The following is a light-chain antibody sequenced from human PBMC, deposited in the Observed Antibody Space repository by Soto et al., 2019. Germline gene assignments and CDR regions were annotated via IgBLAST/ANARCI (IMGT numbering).Light chain of an antibody. CDR1: QSVRSN. J-gene: IGKJ5*01. Sequence: EVVMTQSPATVSVSTRERLTLSCRASQSVRSNLAWYQHKPGQSPRLLIYGASTRASGIPSRFSGSGSGTEFTLTISSLQSEDFATYYCQQLNSYPITFGQGTRLDIK. V-gene: IGKV3-15*01. CDR2: GAS. CDR3: QQLNSYPIT.